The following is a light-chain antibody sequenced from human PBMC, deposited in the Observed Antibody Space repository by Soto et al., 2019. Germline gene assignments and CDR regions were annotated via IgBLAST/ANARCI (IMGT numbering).Light chain of an antibody. J-gene: IGKJ5*01. CDR3: QHYKNWPPIT. CDR1: QTVSSN. CDR2: GSS. V-gene: IGKV3-15*01. Sequence: EIVMTNSPATLSVSPGERATLSCRASQTVSSNLAWFQQKPGQAPRLLIYGSSTRATGIPARFSGIGSGTEFRLTISGLHYEDFAVYYCQHYKNWPPITFGQGTRLEIK.